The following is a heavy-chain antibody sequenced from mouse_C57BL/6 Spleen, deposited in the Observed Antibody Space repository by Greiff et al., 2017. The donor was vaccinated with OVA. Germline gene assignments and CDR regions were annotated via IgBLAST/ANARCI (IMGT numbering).Heavy chain of an antibody. D-gene: IGHD1-1*01. CDR2: IDPENGDT. CDR1: GFNIKDDY. Sequence: EVHLVESGAELVRPGASVKLSCTASGFNIKDDYMHWVKQRPEQGLEWIGWIDPENGDTEYASKFQGKATITADTSSNTAYLQLSSLTSEDTAVYYCTTGGYGSSYPAWFAYWGQGTLVTVSA. J-gene: IGHJ3*01. V-gene: IGHV14-4*01. CDR3: TTGGYGSSYPAWFAY.